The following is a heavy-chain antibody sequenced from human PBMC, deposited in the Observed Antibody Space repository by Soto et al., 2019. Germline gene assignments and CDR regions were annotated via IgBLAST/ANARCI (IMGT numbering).Heavy chain of an antibody. D-gene: IGHD4-17*01. CDR2: IIPILGIA. Sequence: ASVKVSCKASGGTFSSYTISWVRQAPGQGLEWMGRIIPILGIANYAQKFQGRVTITADKSTSTAYMELSSLRSEDTAVYYCARAGHGDYVAFDIWGQGTMVTVSS. J-gene: IGHJ3*02. V-gene: IGHV1-69*02. CDR3: ARAGHGDYVAFDI. CDR1: GGTFSSYT.